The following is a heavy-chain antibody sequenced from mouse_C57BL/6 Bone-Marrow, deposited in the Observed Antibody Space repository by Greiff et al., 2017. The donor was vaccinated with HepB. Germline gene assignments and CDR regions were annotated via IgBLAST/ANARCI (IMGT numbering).Heavy chain of an antibody. D-gene: IGHD1-1*01. CDR2: INPSSGYT. CDR3: ARGDTTVVGYYCDY. CDR1: GYTFTSYT. V-gene: IGHV1-4*01. J-gene: IGHJ2*01. Sequence: QVQLKESGAELARPGASVKMSCKASGYTFTSYTMHWVKQRPGQGLEWIGYINPSSGYTKYNQKFKDKATLTADKSSSTAYMQLSSLTSEDSAVYYCARGDTTVVGYYCDYWGQGTTLTVSS.